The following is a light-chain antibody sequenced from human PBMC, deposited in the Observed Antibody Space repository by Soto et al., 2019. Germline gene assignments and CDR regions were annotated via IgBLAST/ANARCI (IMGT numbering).Light chain of an antibody. CDR1: QRVTSNY. V-gene: IGKV3-20*01. Sequence: DIVLTQSPGTLSLSPGERATLSCRASQRVTSNYLAWYQQKPGQAPRLLLFSASNRATGIPDRFSGSGAGTDFTLAISRREPEDFAVCYGLQYGDLIESFGRGTEVDI. CDR2: SAS. CDR3: LQYGDLIES. J-gene: IGKJ1*01.